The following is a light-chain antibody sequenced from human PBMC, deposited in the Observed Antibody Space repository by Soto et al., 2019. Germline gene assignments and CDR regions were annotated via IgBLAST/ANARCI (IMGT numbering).Light chain of an antibody. J-gene: IGLJ3*02. CDR3: SSYAGSYNWV. CDR1: SSDVGGYKY. V-gene: IGLV2-8*01. CDR2: EVS. Sequence: QSALTQPPSASGSPGQSVTISCTGTSSDVGGYKYVSWYQQHPGKAPKLLIYEVSKRPSGVHDRFSGSKSGNTASLTVSGLQAADEADYYRSSYAGSYNWVFGGGTKLTVL.